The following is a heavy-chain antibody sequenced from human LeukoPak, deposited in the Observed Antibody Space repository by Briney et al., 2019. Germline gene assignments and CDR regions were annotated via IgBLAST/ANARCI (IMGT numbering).Heavy chain of an antibody. J-gene: IGHJ4*02. D-gene: IGHD7-27*01. V-gene: IGHV1-8*01. CDR3: ARGPPNWGYDY. CDR2: MSRNSGDT. CDR1: GYTFTSYD. Sequence: ASVKVSCKASGYTFTSYDFNWVRQATGQRPEWMGWMSRNSGDTGYAQKVQDRVTMTRNTSISTAFMELSSLRSDDTAVYYCARGPPNWGYDYWGPGTLVTVSS.